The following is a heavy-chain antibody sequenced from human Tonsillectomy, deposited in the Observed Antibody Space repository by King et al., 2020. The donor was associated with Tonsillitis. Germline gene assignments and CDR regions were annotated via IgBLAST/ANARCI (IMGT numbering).Heavy chain of an antibody. CDR2: ISYDGSNK. CDR3: AKPAGYCSSTSCYGY. V-gene: IGHV3-30*18. Sequence: QLVQSGGGVVQPGRSLRLSCAASGFTFSSYGMHWVRQAPGKGLEWVAVISYDGSNKYYADSVKGRFTISRDNSKNTLYLQMNSLRAEDTAVYYCAKPAGYCSSTSCYGYWGQGTLVTVSS. D-gene: IGHD2-2*01. CDR1: GFTFSSYG. J-gene: IGHJ4*02.